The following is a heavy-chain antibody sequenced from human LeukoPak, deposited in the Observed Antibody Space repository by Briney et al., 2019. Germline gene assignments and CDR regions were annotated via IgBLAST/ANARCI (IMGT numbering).Heavy chain of an antibody. V-gene: IGHV3-23*01. J-gene: IGHJ4*02. CDR3: ASARLSGSYQPNFDY. CDR2: ISGSGGST. CDR1: GFTFSSYA. D-gene: IGHD3-10*01. Sequence: PGGSLRLSCAASGFTFSSYAMSWVRQAPGKGLEWVSAISGSGGSTYYADSVKGRFTISRDNSKNTLYLQMNSLRAEDTAVYYCASARLSGSYQPNFDYWGQGTLVTVPS.